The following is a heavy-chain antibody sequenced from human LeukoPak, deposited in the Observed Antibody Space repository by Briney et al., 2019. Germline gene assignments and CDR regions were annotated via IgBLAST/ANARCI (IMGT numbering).Heavy chain of an antibody. Sequence: ASVKVSCKASGYTFTGYYMHWVRQAPGQRLEWMGWINPNSGGTNYAQKFQGRVTMTRDTSISTAYMELSRLRSDDTAVYYCARSTRLVVPAAHGWFDPWGQGTLVTVSS. CDR2: INPNSGGT. CDR3: ARSTRLVVPAAHGWFDP. J-gene: IGHJ5*02. D-gene: IGHD2-2*01. V-gene: IGHV1-2*02. CDR1: GYTFTGYY.